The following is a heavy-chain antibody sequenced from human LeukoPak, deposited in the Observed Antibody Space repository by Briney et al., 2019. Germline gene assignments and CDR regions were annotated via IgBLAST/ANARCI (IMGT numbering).Heavy chain of an antibody. CDR2: TRYDGSNK. V-gene: IGHV3-30*02. CDR1: GFTFSSYG. Sequence: GGSLRLSCAASGFTFSSYGMYWVRQAPGKGLEWVAFTRYDGSNKYYADSVKGRFTISRDNAKNSLYLQMNSLRAEDTAVYYCARVSPNTVTTLQYFDYWGQGTLVTVSS. D-gene: IGHD4-17*01. J-gene: IGHJ4*02. CDR3: ARVSPNTVTTLQYFDY.